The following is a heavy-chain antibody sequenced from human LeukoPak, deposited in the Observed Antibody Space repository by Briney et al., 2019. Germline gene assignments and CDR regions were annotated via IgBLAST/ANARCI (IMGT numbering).Heavy chain of an antibody. CDR2: ISSSSSYT. V-gene: IGHV3-11*05. CDR1: GFTFSDYY. J-gene: IGHJ6*02. CDR3: ARERLPTYYGMDV. D-gene: IGHD4-11*01. Sequence: GGSLRLSCAASGFTFSDYYMSWIRQAPGKGLEWVSYISSSSSYTNYADSVKGRFTISRDNAKNSLYMQMNSLRAEDTAVYYCARERLPTYYGMDVWGQGTTVTVSS.